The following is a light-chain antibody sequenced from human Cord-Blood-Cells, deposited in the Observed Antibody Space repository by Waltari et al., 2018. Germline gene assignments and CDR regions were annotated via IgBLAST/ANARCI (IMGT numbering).Light chain of an antibody. Sequence: QSALTQPRSVSGSPGPSVTISCPGTSSDVGCYNYVSWYQQHPGKAPKLMIYDVSKRPSGVPDRFSGSKSGNTASLTISGLQAEDEADYYCCSYAGSYTWVFGGGTKLTVL. CDR2: DVS. V-gene: IGLV2-11*01. CDR3: CSYAGSYTWV. J-gene: IGLJ3*02. CDR1: SSDVGCYNY.